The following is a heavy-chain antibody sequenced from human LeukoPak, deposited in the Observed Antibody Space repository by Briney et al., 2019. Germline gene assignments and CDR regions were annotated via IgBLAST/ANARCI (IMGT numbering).Heavy chain of an antibody. CDR1: GFSFSSYG. CDR3: AKDRGDGGNRNGFFDF. V-gene: IGHV3-33*06. J-gene: IGHJ4*02. D-gene: IGHD1-14*01. Sequence: GRSLRLSCAASGFSFSSYGMHWVRQAPGKGLEWVAVIWYDGTNKYYADSVKGRFTISRDNSKNTLYLQMNSLRADDTAVYYCAKDRGDGGNRNGFFDFWGQGTLVTVSS. CDR2: IWYDGTNK.